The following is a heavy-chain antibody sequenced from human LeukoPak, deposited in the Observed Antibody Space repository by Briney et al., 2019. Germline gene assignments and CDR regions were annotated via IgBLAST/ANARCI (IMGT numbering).Heavy chain of an antibody. D-gene: IGHD6-13*01. J-gene: IGHJ5*02. V-gene: IGHV4-34*01. CDR2: INHSGST. CDR3: ARAAAAGWFDP. Sequence: SETLSLTCAVYGGSLSGYYWSWTRQPPGKGLEWIGEINHSGSTNYNPSLKSRVTISVDTSKNQFSLKLSSVTAADTAVYYCARAAAAGWFDPWGQGTLVTVSS. CDR1: GGSLSGYY.